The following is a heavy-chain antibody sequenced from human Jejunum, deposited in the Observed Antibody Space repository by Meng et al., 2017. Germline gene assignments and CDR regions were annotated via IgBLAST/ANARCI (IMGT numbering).Heavy chain of an antibody. D-gene: IGHD3-16*01. CDR1: GFSFSDFY. J-gene: IGHJ5*02. V-gene: IGHV3-11*01. CDR2: ISGRSSAI. CDR3: ARDHLPFGWFDP. Sequence: QVQLVESGGGLVKPGGSLRLSCAAPGFSFSDFYMTWIRQAPGKGLEWVAYISGRSSAIYYADSVRGRFTISRDNAKNSVYLQMNSLRAEDTAVYYCARDHLPFGWFDPWGQGTLVTVSS.